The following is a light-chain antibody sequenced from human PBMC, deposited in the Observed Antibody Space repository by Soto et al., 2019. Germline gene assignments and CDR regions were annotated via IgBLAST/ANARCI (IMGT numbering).Light chain of an antibody. CDR3: SSYTSTNTWV. J-gene: IGLJ3*02. Sequence: QSVLTQPASVSGSPGQSITISCTGTSSDIGAYKYVSWYHQHPGKAPKLMIYEVSNRPSGVSNRFSGSKSGSTASLTISGLQAEDEGDYYCSSYTSTNTWVFGGGTKVTVL. CDR1: SSDIGAYKY. V-gene: IGLV2-14*01. CDR2: EVS.